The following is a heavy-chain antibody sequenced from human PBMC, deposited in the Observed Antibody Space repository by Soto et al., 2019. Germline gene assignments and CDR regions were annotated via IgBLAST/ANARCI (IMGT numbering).Heavy chain of an antibody. CDR1: GGSFSGYY. CDR3: ARGLRIGELLS. CDR2: INHSGST. V-gene: IGHV4-34*01. Sequence: SQTLSLTCAVYGGSFSGYYWSWIRQPPGKGLEWIGEINHSGSTNYNPSLKSRVTISVDTSKNQFSLKLSSVTAADTAVYYCARGLRIGELLSWGQGTLVTVSS. D-gene: IGHD3-10*01. J-gene: IGHJ5*02.